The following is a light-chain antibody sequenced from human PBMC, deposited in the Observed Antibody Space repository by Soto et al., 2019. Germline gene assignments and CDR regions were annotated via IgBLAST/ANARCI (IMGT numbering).Light chain of an antibody. CDR2: GAS. V-gene: IGKV3-15*01. CDR3: QQYNDWPPIT. CDR1: QSVSSN. J-gene: IGKJ5*01. Sequence: EIVMPQSPAPLSVSPGERATLSCSSSQSVSSNLAWYQQNPGQAPRLLIFGASTRATGIPARFSGSGSGTEFTLTISSLQSEDFAVYYCQQYNDWPPITFGQGTRLEIK.